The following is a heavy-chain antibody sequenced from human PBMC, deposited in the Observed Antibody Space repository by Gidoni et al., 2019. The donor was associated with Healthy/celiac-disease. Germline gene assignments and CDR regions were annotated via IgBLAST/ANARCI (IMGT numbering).Heavy chain of an antibody. D-gene: IGHD3-10*01. CDR3: ARGGDATFYYYYYMDV. CDR2: IWYDGSNK. J-gene: IGHJ6*03. CDR1: GFTFRSYG. Sequence: QVQLVESGGGVVQPGRSLRLSCAASGFTFRSYGMHWVRQAPGKGLEWVAVIWYDGSNKYYADSVKGRFTISRDNSKNTLYLQMNSLRAEDTAVYYCARGGDATFYYYYYMDVWGKGTTVTVSS. V-gene: IGHV3-33*01.